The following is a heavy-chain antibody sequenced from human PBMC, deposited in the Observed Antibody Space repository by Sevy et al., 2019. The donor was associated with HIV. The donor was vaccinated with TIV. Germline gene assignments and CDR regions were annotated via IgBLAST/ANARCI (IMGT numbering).Heavy chain of an antibody. Sequence: GGSLRLSCAASGFTFSSYAMHWVRQAPGKGLEWVAVISYDGRNKYYADSVKGRFTISRDNSKNTLYLQMNSLRAEDTAVYDGARDYSAMATIYTGVYLDYWGQGTLVTVSS. J-gene: IGHJ4*02. CDR1: GFTFSSYA. CDR3: ARDYSAMATIYTGVYLDY. D-gene: IGHD5-12*01. CDR2: ISYDGRNK. V-gene: IGHV3-30*04.